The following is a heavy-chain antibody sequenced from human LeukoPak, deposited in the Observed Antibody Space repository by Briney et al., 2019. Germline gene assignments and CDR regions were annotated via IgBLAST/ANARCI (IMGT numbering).Heavy chain of an antibody. J-gene: IGHJ4*02. CDR2: VIPIFGRA. D-gene: IGHD3-22*01. Sequence: SVNVSCTASGGAFSNFAINWVRQAPGQGPEWMGGVIPIFGRANYAQRFQGRVTITADESTSTVYMELSSLRSEDTAVYYCARASGDSSNYDFPKPYSYWGQGTLVTVSS. V-gene: IGHV1-69*13. CDR3: ARASGDSSNYDFPKPYSY. CDR1: GGAFSNFA.